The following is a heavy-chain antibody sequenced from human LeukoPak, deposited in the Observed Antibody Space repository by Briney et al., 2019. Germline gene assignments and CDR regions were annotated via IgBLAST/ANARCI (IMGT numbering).Heavy chain of an antibody. V-gene: IGHV3-30*01. CDR2: ISYDGGIT. D-gene: IGHD3-10*01. CDR3: ARDSTYYYASGSSGPHYFDY. J-gene: IGHJ4*02. CDR1: GFTFSSYA. Sequence: GRSLRLSCAASGFTFSSYAMLWVRQAPGKGLEWVAVISYDGGITNYADSVKGRFTISRDNSKNTLYLQLNSLRAEDAAVYYCARDSTYYYASGSSGPHYFDYWGQGTLVTVSS.